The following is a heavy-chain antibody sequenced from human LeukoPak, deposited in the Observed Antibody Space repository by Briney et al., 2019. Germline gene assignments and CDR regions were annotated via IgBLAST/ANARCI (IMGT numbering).Heavy chain of an antibody. V-gene: IGHV4-4*02. Sequence: PSGTLSLTCAVSGASLSGNAWWSWVRQPPGKGLEWMGEISESGSTNYNSALKTRITMSVDTSKNHFSLKLSSVTAADTAVYYCASYYGSGSYNAFDIWGQGTMVTVSS. J-gene: IGHJ3*02. CDR3: ASYYGSGSYNAFDI. CDR1: GASLSGNAW. CDR2: ISESGST. D-gene: IGHD3-10*01.